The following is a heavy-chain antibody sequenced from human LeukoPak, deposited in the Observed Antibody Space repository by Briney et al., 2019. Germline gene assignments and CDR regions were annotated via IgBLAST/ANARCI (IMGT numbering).Heavy chain of an antibody. V-gene: IGHV1-2*02. CDR2: INPNSGGT. Sequence: GASVKVSCKASGYTFTGYYMHWVRQAPGQGLEWMGWINPNSGGTNYAQKFQGRVTMTRDTSISTAYMELSRLRSDDTAVYYCARDLPYYYDSSGVNWFDPWGQGTLVTVSS. CDR3: ARDLPYYYDSSGVNWFDP. CDR1: GYTFTGYY. J-gene: IGHJ5*02. D-gene: IGHD3-22*01.